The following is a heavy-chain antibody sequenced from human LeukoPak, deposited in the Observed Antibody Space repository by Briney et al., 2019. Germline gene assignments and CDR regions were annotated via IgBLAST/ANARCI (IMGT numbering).Heavy chain of an antibody. D-gene: IGHD6-13*01. CDR1: GYTFTSYG. CDR3: ARGGIVAASTTNYYYYYMDV. Sequence: RASVKVSCKASGYTFTSYGISWVRQAPGQGLEWMGWISAYNGNTNYAQKLQGRVTMTTDTSTSTAYMELRSLRSDDTAVYYCARGGIVAASTTNYYYYYMDVWGKGTTVTVSS. V-gene: IGHV1-18*01. J-gene: IGHJ6*03. CDR2: ISAYNGNT.